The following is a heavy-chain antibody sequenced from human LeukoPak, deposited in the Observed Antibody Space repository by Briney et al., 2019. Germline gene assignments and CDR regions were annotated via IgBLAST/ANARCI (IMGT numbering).Heavy chain of an antibody. Sequence: GSLRLSCAASGFTFSSYNMNWVRQPPGKGLEWIGEINHSGSTNYNPSLKSRVTISVDTSKNQFSLKLSSVTAADTAVYYCARGYWYFDLWGRGTLVTVSS. CDR1: GFTFSSYN. CDR3: ARGYWYFDL. J-gene: IGHJ2*01. V-gene: IGHV4-34*01. CDR2: INHSGST.